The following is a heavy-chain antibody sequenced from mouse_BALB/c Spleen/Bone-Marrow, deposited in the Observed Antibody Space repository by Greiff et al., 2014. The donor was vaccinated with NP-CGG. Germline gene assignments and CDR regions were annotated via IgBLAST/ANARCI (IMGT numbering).Heavy chain of an antibody. CDR3: ARDNYYHGNKDAMDY. V-gene: IGHV7-3*02. D-gene: IGHD1-1*01. CDR1: GFTFTDYY. J-gene: IGHJ4*01. Sequence: VQLKESGGGLVQPGGSLRLSCATSGFTFTDYYMSWVRQPPGKALEWLGFIRNKANGYTTDYSASVKGRFTISRDNSQSILYLQMNTLRAEDSATYYCARDNYYHGNKDAMDYWGQGTSVTVSS. CDR2: IRNKANGYTT.